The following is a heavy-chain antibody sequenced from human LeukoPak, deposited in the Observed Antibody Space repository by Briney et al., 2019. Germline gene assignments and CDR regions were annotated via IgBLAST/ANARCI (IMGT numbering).Heavy chain of an antibody. J-gene: IGHJ4*02. Sequence: SETLSLTCVVSGDSISSDGYSWNWIRQPPGKGLEWIGEIYHSGSTNYNPSLKSRVIISVDTSKNQFSLKLSSVAAADTAVYYCARDYGDYFDYWGQGTLVTVSS. V-gene: IGHV4-61*08. CDR2: IYHSGST. D-gene: IGHD4-17*01. CDR1: GDSISSDGYS. CDR3: ARDYGDYFDY.